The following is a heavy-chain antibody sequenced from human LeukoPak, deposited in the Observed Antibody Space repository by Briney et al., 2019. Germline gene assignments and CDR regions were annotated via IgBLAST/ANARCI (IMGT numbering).Heavy chain of an antibody. D-gene: IGHD3-22*01. CDR2: INPSGGST. J-gene: IGHJ4*02. CDR1: GYTFTSYY. V-gene: IGHV1-46*01. Sequence: ASVKVSCKASGYTFTSYYMHWVRQAPGQRLEWMGIINPSGGSTSYAQRLQGRVTMTTDTSTSVAYMELRSLTSDDTAVYYCTRAPPGMTMMTDYWGQGTLVTVSS. CDR3: TRAPPGMTMMTDY.